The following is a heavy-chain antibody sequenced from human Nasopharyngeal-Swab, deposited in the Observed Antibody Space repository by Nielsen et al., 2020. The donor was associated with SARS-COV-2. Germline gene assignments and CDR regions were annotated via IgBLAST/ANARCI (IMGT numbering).Heavy chain of an antibody. CDR2: INPSGGST. J-gene: IGHJ4*02. D-gene: IGHD4-11*01. Sequence: WVRQAPGQGLEWMGIINPSGGSTSYAQKFQGRVTMTRDTSTSTVYMDLSSLRSEDTAVYYCAREAPNTVSALDYWGQGTPVTVSS. CDR3: AREAPNTVSALDY. V-gene: IGHV1-46*01.